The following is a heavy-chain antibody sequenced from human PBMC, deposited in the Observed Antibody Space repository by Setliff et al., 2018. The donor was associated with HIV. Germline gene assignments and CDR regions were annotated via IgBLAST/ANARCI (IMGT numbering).Heavy chain of an antibody. CDR2: IYWDDDK. V-gene: IGHV2-5*02. J-gene: IGHJ4*02. CDR1: GFSLSTSGVG. D-gene: IGHD2-2*01. CDR3: VHTNIVVVPVAIPSYLDY. Sequence: SGPTLVNPTQTLTLTCTFSGFSLSTSGVGVGWIHQPPGKALEWLALIYWDDDKGYSPSLKNRLTITKDTSRNQVVLTMTNVDPVDTATYFCVHTNIVVVPVAIPSYLDYWGQGTLVTVSS.